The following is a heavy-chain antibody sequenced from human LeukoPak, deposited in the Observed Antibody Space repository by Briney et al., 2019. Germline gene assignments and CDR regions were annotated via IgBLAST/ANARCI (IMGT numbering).Heavy chain of an antibody. CDR1: EFTFSSYS. J-gene: IGHJ4*02. CDR3: AKDSPSRTATTEVPVDY. V-gene: IGHV3-21*01. D-gene: IGHD1/OR15-1a*01. CDR2: ISSSSSYI. Sequence: GGSLRLSCAASEFTFSSYSMNWVRQAPGKGLEWVSSISSSSSYIYFANSVRGRFTISRDNTKNSLYLQMNSLRAEDTAVYYCAKDSPSRTATTEVPVDYWGQGTLVTVSS.